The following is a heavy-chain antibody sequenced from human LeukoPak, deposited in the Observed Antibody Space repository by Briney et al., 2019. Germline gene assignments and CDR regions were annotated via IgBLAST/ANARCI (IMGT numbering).Heavy chain of an antibody. CDR1: GGSISSGGYY. V-gene: IGHV4-31*03. Sequence: PSQTLSLTCTVSGGSISSGGYYWTWIRQHPGKGLEWIGYIHYNGNTYYSPSLKSRVIISVDPSKDQFSLRLSSVTAADTAVFYCAKGAMGGANWFGPWGQGTLVTVSS. J-gene: IGHJ5*02. CDR3: AKGAMGGANWFGP. CDR2: IHYNGNT. D-gene: IGHD5-18*01.